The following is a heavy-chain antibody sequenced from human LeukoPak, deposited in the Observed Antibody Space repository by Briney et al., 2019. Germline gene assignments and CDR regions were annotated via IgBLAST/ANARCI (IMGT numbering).Heavy chain of an antibody. J-gene: IGHJ4*02. CDR2: IKRDGSEK. CDR3: AKGLAYG. Sequence: GGSLRLSCAASGFTFSNYWMNWVRQAPGKGLEWVANIKRDGSEKYYVDSVKGRFTISRDNAKNLLYLQMNSLRAEDTAVYYCAKGLAYGWGQGTLVTVSS. D-gene: IGHD2-21*01. CDR1: GFTFSNYW. V-gene: IGHV3-7*03.